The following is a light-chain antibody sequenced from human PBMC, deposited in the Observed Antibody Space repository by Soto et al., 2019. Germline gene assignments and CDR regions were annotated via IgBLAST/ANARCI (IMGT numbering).Light chain of an antibody. CDR3: TSYTTSSTYV. CDR2: DVS. V-gene: IGLV2-11*01. J-gene: IGLJ1*01. CDR1: SSDVGGYNF. Sequence: QSALTQPRSVSGSPGQSVTISCTGTSSDVGGYNFVSWYQQHPGKAPHLVIYDVSQRPSGVPDRFSASKSGNTASLTISGLQAEDEADYYCTSYTTSSTYVFGTGTKVTVL.